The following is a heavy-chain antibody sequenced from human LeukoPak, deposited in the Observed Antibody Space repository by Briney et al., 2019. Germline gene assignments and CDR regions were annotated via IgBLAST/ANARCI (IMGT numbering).Heavy chain of an antibody. CDR3: ARDEFTIFGVVTHYGMDV. D-gene: IGHD3-3*01. CDR1: GGSISSYY. Sequence: SETLSLTCAVYGGSISSYYWSWIRQPAGKGLEWIGRIYTSGSTNYNPSLKSRVTMSVDTSKNQFSLKLSSVTAADTAVYYCARDEFTIFGVVTHYGMDVWGQGTTVTVSS. V-gene: IGHV4-4*07. J-gene: IGHJ6*02. CDR2: IYTSGST.